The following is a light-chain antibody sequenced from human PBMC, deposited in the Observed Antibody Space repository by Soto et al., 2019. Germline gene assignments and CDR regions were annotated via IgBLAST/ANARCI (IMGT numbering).Light chain of an antibody. CDR1: QSVSSSF. Sequence: IVLAQSPVTLSFSPCEIATLSCSSSQSVSSSFLAWYQQKAGQAPRLLIYGASRRATGIPDRFSGSGSGTDFTLTISRLEPEDFAVYYCQQYVSSPWAFGQGTKVDI. J-gene: IGKJ1*01. V-gene: IGKV3-20*01. CDR2: GAS. CDR3: QQYVSSPWA.